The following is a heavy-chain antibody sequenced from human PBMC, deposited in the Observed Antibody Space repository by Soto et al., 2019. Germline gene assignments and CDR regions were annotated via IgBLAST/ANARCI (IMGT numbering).Heavy chain of an antibody. J-gene: IGHJ4*02. CDR1: GFTFSSFG. V-gene: IGHV3-30*18. CDR3: AKEGQMKVSTILDY. Sequence: PGGSLRLSCAASGFTFSSFGVHWIRQAPGKGLEWMAVISYEGRNQYYADSAKGRFTISRDNSKNTLYLQINSLRVEDTAIYYCAKEGQMKVSTILDYWGQGTPVTVSS. D-gene: IGHD2-21*01. CDR2: ISYEGRNQ.